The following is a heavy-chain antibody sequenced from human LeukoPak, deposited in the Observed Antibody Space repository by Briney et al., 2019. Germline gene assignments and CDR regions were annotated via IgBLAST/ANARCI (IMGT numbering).Heavy chain of an antibody. V-gene: IGHV4-34*01. Sequence: SETLSLTCAVYGGSFSGYYWSWIRQPPGKGLEWVGEINHSGSTNYNPSLKSRVTISVDTSKNQFSLKLSSVTAADTAVYYCADYGSSGYYYYMDVWGKGTTVTVSS. D-gene: IGHD4-17*01. CDR1: GGSFSGYY. CDR3: ADYGSSGYYYYMDV. J-gene: IGHJ6*03. CDR2: INHSGST.